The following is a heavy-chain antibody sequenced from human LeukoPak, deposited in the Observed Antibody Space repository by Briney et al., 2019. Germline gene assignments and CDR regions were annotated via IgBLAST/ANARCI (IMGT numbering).Heavy chain of an antibody. Sequence: GESPKISCKGSGYSFTNYWIAWVRQMPGKGLEWMGIIYPGDSDNRNSPSLQGQVTLSADKSISTAYLQWSSLKASDTAMYYCAKGKGYCSAGRCGIFDYWGQGTLVTVSS. D-gene: IGHD2-15*01. J-gene: IGHJ4*02. CDR3: AKGKGYCSAGRCGIFDY. V-gene: IGHV5-51*06. CDR2: IYPGDSDN. CDR1: GYSFTNYW.